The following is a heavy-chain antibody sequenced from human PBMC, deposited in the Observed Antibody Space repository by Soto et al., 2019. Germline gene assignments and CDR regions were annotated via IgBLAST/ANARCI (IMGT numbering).Heavy chain of an antibody. CDR1: GYSFDGYG. CDR3: ARDRLRGYDSSGFYS. J-gene: IGHJ4*02. CDR2: INPSDGNR. D-gene: IGHD3-22*01. V-gene: IGHV1-18*01. Sequence: ASVKVSCKASGYSFDGYGMHWVRQAPGQRLEWMGWINPSDGNRNFAQKFEDRVTMTTATSTNTVFLELRSLKSDDKAIYYCARDRLRGYDSSGFYSWGQGTMVTVSS.